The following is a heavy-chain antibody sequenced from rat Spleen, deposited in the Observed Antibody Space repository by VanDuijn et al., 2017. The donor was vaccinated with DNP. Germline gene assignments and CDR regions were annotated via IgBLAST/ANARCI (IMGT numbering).Heavy chain of an antibody. CDR3: ARSDSYGFPY. CDR2: ISPSGGST. Sequence: EVQLVESGGGLVQPGRSLKLSCAASGFTFSNYDMYWIRQAPTKGLEWVASISPSGGSTYYRDSVKGRFTISRDNAKSTLYLQMDSLRSEDTATYYCARSDSYGFPYWGQGTLVTVSS. J-gene: IGHJ3*01. V-gene: IGHV5-19*01. D-gene: IGHD1-2*01. CDR1: GFTFSNYD.